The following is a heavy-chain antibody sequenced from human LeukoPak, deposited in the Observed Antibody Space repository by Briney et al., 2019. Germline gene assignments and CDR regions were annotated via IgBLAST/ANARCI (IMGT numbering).Heavy chain of an antibody. Sequence: PSETLSLTCAVSGYSISSGYYWGWIRQPPGKGLEWIGSIYYSGSTYYNPSLKSRVTISVDTSKNQFSLKLSSVTAADTAVYYCARQRTDGDYHFDYWAREPWSPSPQ. CDR1: GYSISSGYY. D-gene: IGHD4-17*01. CDR2: IYYSGST. J-gene: IGHJ4*02. V-gene: IGHV4-38-2*01. CDR3: ARQRTDGDYHFDY.